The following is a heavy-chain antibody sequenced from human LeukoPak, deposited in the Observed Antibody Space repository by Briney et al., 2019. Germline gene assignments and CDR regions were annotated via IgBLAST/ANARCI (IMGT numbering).Heavy chain of an antibody. J-gene: IGHJ3*02. Sequence: SETLSLTCTVFGGSLSTGSYYWTWIRQSPGKGLGWIGHIYYSGSANYNPFLKSRITISVDTSKNQFSLKLSSVTAADTAVYYCARHSRSGYSDYESAFDIWGQGTMVIVSS. CDR2: IYYSGSA. CDR3: ARHSRSGYSDYESAFDI. D-gene: IGHD5-12*01. V-gene: IGHV4-61*01. CDR1: GGSLSTGSYY.